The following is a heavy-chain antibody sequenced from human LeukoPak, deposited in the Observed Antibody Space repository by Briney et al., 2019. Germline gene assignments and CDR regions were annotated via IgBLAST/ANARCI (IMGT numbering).Heavy chain of an antibody. CDR1: GGSIRSYY. Sequence: PSETLSLTCTVSGGSIRSYYWSWIRQPPGKGLEWIGYFYYSGSTNHNPSLKSRVTMSIDTSKNQLSLKLSSVTAADTALYYCAGTGVNSWAFDIWGQGTMVTVSS. J-gene: IGHJ3*02. D-gene: IGHD1-1*01. CDR3: AGTGVNSWAFDI. V-gene: IGHV4-59*01. CDR2: FYYSGST.